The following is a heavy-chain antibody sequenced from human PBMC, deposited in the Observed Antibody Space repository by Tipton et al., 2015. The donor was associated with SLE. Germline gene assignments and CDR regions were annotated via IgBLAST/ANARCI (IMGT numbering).Heavy chain of an antibody. CDR1: GGTFSSYA. J-gene: IGHJ4*02. CDR2: IIPIFGTA. D-gene: IGHD3-9*01. Sequence: QSGPEVKKPGSSVKVSCKASGGTFSSYAISWVRQAPGQGLEWMGRIIPIFGTANYAQKFQGRVTITADESTSTAYMELSSLRSEDTAVYYCARDDFLFSSILTGFDYWGQGTLVTVSS. V-gene: IGHV1-69*15. CDR3: ARDDFLFSSILTGFDY.